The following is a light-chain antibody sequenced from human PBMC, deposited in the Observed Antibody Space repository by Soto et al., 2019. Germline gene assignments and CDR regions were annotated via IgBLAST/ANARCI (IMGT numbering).Light chain of an antibody. J-gene: IGKJ2*01. CDR2: DAS. Sequence: EIVMTQSPATLSVSPGERATVSCRASQTVSSNLAWYQQKPGQAPRLLIHDASTRATGVPARFSGSGSGTEFTLTISSLQAEDVAVYYCQQYHNWPPQYTFGQGTKLQMK. CDR1: QTVSSN. CDR3: QQYHNWPPQYT. V-gene: IGKV3-15*01.